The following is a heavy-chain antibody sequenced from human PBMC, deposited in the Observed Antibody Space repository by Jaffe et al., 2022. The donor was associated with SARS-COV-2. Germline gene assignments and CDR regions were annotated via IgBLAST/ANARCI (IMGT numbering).Heavy chain of an antibody. CDR1: GFTFSSYG. CDR2: ISYDGSNK. D-gene: IGHD6-19*01. Sequence: QVQLVESGGGVVQPGRSLRLSCAASGFTFSSYGMHWVRQAPGKGLEWVAVISYDGSNKYYADSVKGRFTISRDNSKNTLYLQMNSLRAEDTAVYYCAKVGSAGTILAEYFQHWGQGTLVTVSS. V-gene: IGHV3-30*18. CDR3: AKVGSAGTILAEYFQH. J-gene: IGHJ1*01.